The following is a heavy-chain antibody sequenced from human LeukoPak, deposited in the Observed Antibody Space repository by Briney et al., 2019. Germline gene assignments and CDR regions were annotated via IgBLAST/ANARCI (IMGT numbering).Heavy chain of an antibody. CDR1: GGSFSGYY. J-gene: IGHJ4*02. D-gene: IGHD4-17*01. CDR2: INHSGST. CDR3: ARGPDYGDYGYFDY. V-gene: IGHV4-34*01. Sequence: SETLSLTCAVYGGSFSGYYWSWIRQPPGKGLEWIGEINHSGSTNYNPSLKSRVTISVDTSKNQFSLKLSSVTAADTAVYYCARGPDYGDYGYFDYWGQGTLVTASS.